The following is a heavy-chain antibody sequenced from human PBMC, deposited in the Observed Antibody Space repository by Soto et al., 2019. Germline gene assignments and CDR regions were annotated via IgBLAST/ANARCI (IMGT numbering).Heavy chain of an antibody. Sequence: ASVKVSWKASGYTFTSYGISLVRQAPGQGPERMGWISAYNGNTNYAQKRQGRVTMTTDTSTSTAYRELRSLRSDDTAVYYGARDDESRGNAPYIWFDPSGHGTLVTVSS. CDR2: ISAYNGNT. CDR1: GYTFTSYG. CDR3: ARDDESRGNAPYIWFDP. J-gene: IGHJ5*02. V-gene: IGHV1-18*01. D-gene: IGHD2-15*01.